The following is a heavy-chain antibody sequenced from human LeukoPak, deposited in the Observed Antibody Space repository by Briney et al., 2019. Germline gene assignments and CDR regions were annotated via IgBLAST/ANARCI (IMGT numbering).Heavy chain of an antibody. CDR1: GFTFSGYA. CDR3: ARDTGSSWYQDY. V-gene: IGHV3-23*01. CDR2: ISGSGDTT. J-gene: IGHJ4*02. D-gene: IGHD6-13*01. Sequence: PGGSLRLSCAASGFTFSGYAMSWVRQAPGKGLEWVSTISGSGDTTYYADSVKGRFTISRDNPKNTLYLQMNSLRAEDTAVYYCARDTGSSWYQDYWGQGTLVTVSS.